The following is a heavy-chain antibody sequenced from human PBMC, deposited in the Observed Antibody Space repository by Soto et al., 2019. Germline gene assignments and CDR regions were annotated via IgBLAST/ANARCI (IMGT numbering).Heavy chain of an antibody. CDR1: GFTFSSYG. CDR3: ARDLARYYYYYYGMDV. J-gene: IGHJ6*01. V-gene: IGHV3-33*01. Sequence: PGGSLRLSCAASGFTFSSYGMHWVRQAPGKGLEWVAVIWYDGSNKYYADSVKGRFTISRDNSKNTLYLQMNSLRAEDTAVYYCARDLARYYYYYYGMDVWGQGTTVTVSS. CDR2: IWYDGSNK.